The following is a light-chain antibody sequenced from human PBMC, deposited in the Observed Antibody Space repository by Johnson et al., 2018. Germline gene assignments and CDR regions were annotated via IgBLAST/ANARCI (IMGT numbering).Light chain of an antibody. CDR2: ENN. Sequence: TQPPSVSAAPGQKVTISCSGSSSNIGNNYVSWYQQLPGTAPKLLIYENNKRPSGIPDRFSGSKSGPSATLGITGLPTGDEADYYCGTWDSSLSAGNVFGTGTKVTVL. V-gene: IGLV1-51*02. CDR1: SSNIGNNY. CDR3: GTWDSSLSAGNV. J-gene: IGLJ1*01.